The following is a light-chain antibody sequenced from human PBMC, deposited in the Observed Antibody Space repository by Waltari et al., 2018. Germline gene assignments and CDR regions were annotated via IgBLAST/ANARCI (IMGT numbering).Light chain of an antibody. J-gene: IGKJ2*01. Sequence: DIVLTQSPATQSLSPGERATLSCRASQSVSGHLAWYQQKPGQAPVLLIYDTSNRATGIPARFSGGGSGTDFTLSISRLEPEDFALYFCHLRTDWPPRYTFGQGTKLEIK. CDR2: DTS. CDR3: HLRTDWPPRYT. V-gene: IGKV3-11*01. CDR1: QSVSGH.